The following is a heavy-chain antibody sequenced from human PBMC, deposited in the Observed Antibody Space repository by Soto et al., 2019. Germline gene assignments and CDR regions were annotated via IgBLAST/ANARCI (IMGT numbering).Heavy chain of an antibody. CDR3: AKSAAGKGYYYYYMDV. D-gene: IGHD6-13*01. V-gene: IGHV3-23*01. Sequence: EVQLLESGGGLVQPGGSRRLSCAASGFPFSSYAMSWVRRAPGKGLEWVSALRGSGVSTYYADSVKGRFTISRDNTKNTLYLQMNSLRAEDTAVYYCAKSAAGKGYYYYYMDVWGKGTTVTVSS. CDR1: GFPFSSYA. CDR2: LRGSGVST. J-gene: IGHJ6*03.